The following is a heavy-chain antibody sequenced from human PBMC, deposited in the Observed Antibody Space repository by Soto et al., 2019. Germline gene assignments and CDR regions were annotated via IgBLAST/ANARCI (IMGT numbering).Heavy chain of an antibody. V-gene: IGHV4-31*03. J-gene: IGHJ5*02. CDR2: SYYSGGT. CDR3: ARGARYWFDP. Sequence: SETLSLSFTVSGAPISGGGYYWSCIRKHPEKGLEWIGYSYYSGGTYYNPSLKSRVSISVDTSKNQFSLKLSPATAADTSVYYCARGARYWFDPWAQGTLVTVSS. CDR1: GAPISGGGYY.